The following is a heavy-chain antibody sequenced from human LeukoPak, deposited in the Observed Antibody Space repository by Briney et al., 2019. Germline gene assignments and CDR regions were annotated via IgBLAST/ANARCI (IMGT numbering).Heavy chain of an antibody. CDR2: IHYSGST. D-gene: IGHD6-13*01. Sequence: SETLSLTCSVSGDSISSHYWSWIRQPPGMGLEWIGCIHYSGSTTYNPSLTSPVTISADTSTNQFSLKLSSVTAAHTAVYYCARGTSWYSGPFDYWGQGTLVTVSS. J-gene: IGHJ4*02. CDR3: ARGTSWYSGPFDY. CDR1: GDSISSHY. V-gene: IGHV4-59*08.